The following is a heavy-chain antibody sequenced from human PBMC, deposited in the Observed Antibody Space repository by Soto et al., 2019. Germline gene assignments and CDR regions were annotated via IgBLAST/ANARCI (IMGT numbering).Heavy chain of an antibody. V-gene: IGHV3-74*01. Sequence: EVQLVESGGGLVQPGGSLRLSCAASGFTFSDYWMHWVRQAPGQGLQCVSRIKRDGSTTNYADSVKGRFTISRDNAKNTLYLEMNSLRIVDTADYYCARGAINYCSEDFWGKGTTVTVSS. CDR2: IKRDGSTT. J-gene: IGHJ6*03. CDR1: GFTFSDYW. CDR3: ARGAINYCSEDF.